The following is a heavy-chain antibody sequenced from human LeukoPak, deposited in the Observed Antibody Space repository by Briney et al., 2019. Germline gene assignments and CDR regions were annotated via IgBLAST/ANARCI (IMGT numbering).Heavy chain of an antibody. CDR1: GGSIRSTSHH. CDR2: FHYGGTT. D-gene: IGHD3-10*01. J-gene: IGHJ4*02. V-gene: IGHV4-39*02. CDR3: ARSVPFYGSGSYFAY. Sequence: KPSETLSLTCSVSGGSIRSTSHHWGWIRQPPGKGLEWIGSFHYGGTTYYNPSLKGRVTISVDTSKTHLSLNLTSVTAADTAVYYCARSVPFYGSGSYFAYWGQGTLVTVSS.